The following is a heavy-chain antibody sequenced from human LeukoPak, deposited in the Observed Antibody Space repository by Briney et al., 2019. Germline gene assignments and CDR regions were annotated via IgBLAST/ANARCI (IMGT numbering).Heavy chain of an antibody. CDR1: GGSISSRGYY. CDR2: ISYSGTT. Sequence: SETLSLTCTVSGGSISSRGYYWGWIRQHPGKGLEWIGYISYSGTTYYNPSLNSRVTISVDTSKNQFSLKLSSVTAADTAVYYCARVGGDSAYWGQGTLVTVSS. CDR3: ARVGGDSAY. V-gene: IGHV4-31*03. J-gene: IGHJ4*02. D-gene: IGHD4-23*01.